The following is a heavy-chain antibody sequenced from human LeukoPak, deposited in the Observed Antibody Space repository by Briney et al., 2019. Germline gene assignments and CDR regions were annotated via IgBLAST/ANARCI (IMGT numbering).Heavy chain of an antibody. V-gene: IGHV4-59*08. Sequence: SETLSLTCTVPGGSISSYYWSWIRQPPGKGLEWIGYIYYSGSTNYNPSLKSRVTISVDTSKNQFSLKLSSVTAADTAVYYCASSPPLRFLEWLPYYFDYWGQGTLVTVSS. CDR1: GGSISSYY. D-gene: IGHD3-3*01. CDR2: IYYSGST. CDR3: ASSPPLRFLEWLPYYFDY. J-gene: IGHJ4*02.